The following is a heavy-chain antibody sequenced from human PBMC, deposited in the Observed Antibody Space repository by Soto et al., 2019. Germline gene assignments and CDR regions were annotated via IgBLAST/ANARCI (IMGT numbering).Heavy chain of an antibody. CDR3: AADKVATPHYYYYYGMDV. D-gene: IGHD5-12*01. CDR1: GFTFTSSA. CDR2: IVVGSGNT. V-gene: IGHV1-58*02. Sequence: SVKVSCKASGFTFTSSAMQWVRQARGQRLEWIGWIVVGSGNTNYAQKFQERVTITRDMSTSTAYMELSSLRSEDTAVYYCAADKVATPHYYYYYGMDVWGQGTTVTVSS. J-gene: IGHJ6*02.